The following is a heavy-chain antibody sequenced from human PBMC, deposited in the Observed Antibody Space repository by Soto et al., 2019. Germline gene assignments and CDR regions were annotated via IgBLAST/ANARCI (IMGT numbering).Heavy chain of an antibody. Sequence: SETLSLTCAVYGGSVKGYYCNWIRPPPGKGLEWIGEINHTGGTHYNPSLKSRVTMSVDTSKNQFSLRLSSVTAADTAIYYCATLITVFGLLIPPFDPWGQGTQVTVSS. CDR3: ATLITVFGLLIPPFDP. J-gene: IGHJ5*02. CDR2: INHTGGT. V-gene: IGHV4-34*01. D-gene: IGHD3-3*01. CDR1: GGSVKGYY.